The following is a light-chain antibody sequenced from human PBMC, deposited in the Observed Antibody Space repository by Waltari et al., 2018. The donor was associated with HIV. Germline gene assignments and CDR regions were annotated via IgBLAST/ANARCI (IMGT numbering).Light chain of an antibody. CDR2: YAS. Sequence: EIVMTQSPATLPVSPGARATLPCRASQSVGSNLAWYRQKPGQAPRLLIYYASTRATGIPARFSGNGSGTEFTLTISSLLSEDFAVYYCQQYNNWPPWTFGQGTKVEIK. CDR1: QSVGSN. J-gene: IGKJ1*01. CDR3: QQYNNWPPWT. V-gene: IGKV3-15*01.